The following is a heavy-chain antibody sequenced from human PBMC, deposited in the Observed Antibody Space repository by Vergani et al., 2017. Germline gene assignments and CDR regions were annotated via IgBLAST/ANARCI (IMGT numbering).Heavy chain of an antibody. CDR2: MDYSGST. Sequence: QVQLQESGPGLVKPSETLSLTCTVSGDSVISTDYHWGWIRQPPGKGLEWIGSMDYSGSTSYNASLESRISISFGTPKNLFSLRLTSVTAADTAVYYCASKRGSCRAAYCHSYDFWVPGTQVGVSS. CDR1: GDSVISTDYH. CDR3: ASKRGSCRAAYCHSYDF. V-gene: IGHV4-39*01. J-gene: IGHJ4*02. D-gene: IGHD2-15*01.